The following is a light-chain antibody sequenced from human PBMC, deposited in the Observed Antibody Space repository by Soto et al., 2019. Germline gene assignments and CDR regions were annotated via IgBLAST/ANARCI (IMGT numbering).Light chain of an antibody. Sequence: EIVMRQSPATLSVSPGERATLSCRASQSVSSHLAWYQHKPGQPPRLLLYGASIRLSGIPARFSGSGSGTEFTLTINSLQSEDFPVYYCQQYDNRPGTFGQGTKVEIK. CDR1: QSVSSH. CDR2: GAS. CDR3: QQYDNRPGT. J-gene: IGKJ1*01. V-gene: IGKV3-15*01.